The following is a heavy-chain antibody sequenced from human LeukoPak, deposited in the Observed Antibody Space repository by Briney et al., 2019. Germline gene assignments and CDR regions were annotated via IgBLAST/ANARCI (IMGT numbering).Heavy chain of an antibody. Sequence: GASVKVSCKASGYTFTSYDINWVRQATGQGPEWMGWMNPNSGNTGYAQKFRGRVSITRNTSISTAYMELSSLVSEDTAVYYCARLGDLSSDDHWGQGTLVTVSS. D-gene: IGHD3-16*02. CDR3: ARLGDLSSDDH. CDR2: MNPNSGNT. V-gene: IGHV1-8*03. J-gene: IGHJ4*02. CDR1: GYTFTSYD.